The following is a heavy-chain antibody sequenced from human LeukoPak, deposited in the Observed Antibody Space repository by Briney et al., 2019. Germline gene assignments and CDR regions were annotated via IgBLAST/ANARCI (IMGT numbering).Heavy chain of an antibody. Sequence: GGSLRLSCAASEFTFSNYGMHWVRQAPGKGLKWVAFIQYDGSNKYYGNSVKGRFTISRDTSKNTLYLQMNSLRAEDTAVYYCAKEQGSGSYFDYWGQGTLVTVSS. CDR2: IQYDGSNK. CDR3: AKEQGSGSYFDY. V-gene: IGHV3-30*02. D-gene: IGHD3-10*01. J-gene: IGHJ4*02. CDR1: EFTFSNYG.